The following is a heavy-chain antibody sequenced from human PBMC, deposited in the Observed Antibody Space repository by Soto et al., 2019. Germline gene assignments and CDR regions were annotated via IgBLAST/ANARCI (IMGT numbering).Heavy chain of an antibody. CDR1: GFSFRDYF. CDR2: IGPYGNTI. Sequence: QVQLVESGGGLVKPGASLRVSCAASGFSFRDYFMSWLRQAPGKGLEWVSYIGPYGNTIYYADSVKGRFTISRDDAKNSLYLHMNNLRADDTAVYYCARDDYTYGVYWGQGTPVTVSS. V-gene: IGHV3-11*01. J-gene: IGHJ4*02. CDR3: ARDDYTYGVY. D-gene: IGHD2-2*02.